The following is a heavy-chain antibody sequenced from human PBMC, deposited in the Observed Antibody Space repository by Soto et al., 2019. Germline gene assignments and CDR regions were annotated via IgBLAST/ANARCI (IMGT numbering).Heavy chain of an antibody. CDR2: INPNSGGT. V-gene: IGHV1-2*04. Sequence: ALVKVSCKASGYTFTGYYLHWVRQAPGQGLEWKGWINPNSGGTNYSQKFQGWVTMTRDTSISTAYMELSRLRSDDTAVYYCARGPPAGVAGFLLDYWGQGTLVTVSS. J-gene: IGHJ4*02. CDR1: GYTFTGYY. D-gene: IGHD6-19*01. CDR3: ARGPPAGVAGFLLDY.